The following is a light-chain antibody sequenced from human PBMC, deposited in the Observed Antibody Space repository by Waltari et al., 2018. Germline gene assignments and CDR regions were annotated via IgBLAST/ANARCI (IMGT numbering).Light chain of an antibody. Sequence: QSALTQPASVSGSPGQSIPVSCTGTSSDVGSYHYVSWYQQHPGKAPRLIIYNVNSRPSGVSHRFSGSKSDNTASLTISGLQAEDEADYYCASYTKTSTLVFGGGTRLTVL. CDR3: ASYTKTSTLV. CDR1: SSDVGSYHY. CDR2: NVN. V-gene: IGLV2-14*03. J-gene: IGLJ2*01.